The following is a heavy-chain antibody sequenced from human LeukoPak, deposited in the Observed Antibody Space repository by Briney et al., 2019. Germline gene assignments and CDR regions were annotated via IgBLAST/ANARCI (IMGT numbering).Heavy chain of an antibody. CDR2: IIPIFGTA. CDR1: GGTFSSYA. V-gene: IGHV1-69*01. D-gene: IGHD6-6*01. J-gene: IGHJ3*02. CDR3: ARGPYSSSYHAFDI. Sequence: SVKVSCKASGGTFSSYAISWVRQAPGRGLEWMGGIIPIFGTANYAQKFQGRVTITADESTSTAYMELSSLRSEDTAVYYCARGPYSSSYHAFDIWGQGTMVTVSS.